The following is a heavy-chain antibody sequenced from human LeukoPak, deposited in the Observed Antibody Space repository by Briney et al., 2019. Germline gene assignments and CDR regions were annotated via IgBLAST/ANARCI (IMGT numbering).Heavy chain of an antibody. D-gene: IGHD3-22*01. J-gene: IGHJ4*02. V-gene: IGHV3-21*01. CDR3: ARGSPYYYDSSGYYQAYDY. Sequence: GGSLRLSCAASGFTFSSYNMNWVRQAPGKGLEWVSSISSNSYIYYADSVKGRFTISRDNAKNSLYLQMNRLRAEDTAVYYCARGSPYYYDSSGYYQAYDYWGQGTLVTVSS. CDR1: GFTFSSYN. CDR2: ISSNSYI.